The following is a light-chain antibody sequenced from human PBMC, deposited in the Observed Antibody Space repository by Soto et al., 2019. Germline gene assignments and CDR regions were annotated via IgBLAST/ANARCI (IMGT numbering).Light chain of an antibody. J-gene: IGLJ1*01. CDR1: SGHSSYA. CDR2: LNSDGSH. Sequence: QLVLTQSPSASASLGASVKLTCTLSSGHSSYAIAWHQQQPEKGPRYLMKLNSDGSHSKGDGIPDRVSGSSSGAERYLTISSLQSEDEADYYCQTWGTGIQVFGTGTQLTVL. V-gene: IGLV4-69*01. CDR3: QTWGTGIQV.